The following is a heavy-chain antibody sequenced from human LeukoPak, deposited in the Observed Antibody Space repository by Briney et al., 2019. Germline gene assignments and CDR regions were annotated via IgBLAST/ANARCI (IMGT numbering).Heavy chain of an antibody. V-gene: IGHV3-7*03. CDR2: IKQDGSEK. CDR3: ARASHGLDV. Sequence: GGSLKLSLVPSGSTLSSFWTSGFGQAPGKGLEWLANIKQDGSEKYYVDSVKGRFTISRDNAKNSLYLQMNSLRAEDTAVYYCARASHGLDVWGQGTTVTVSS. D-gene: IGHD5-24*01. CDR1: GSTLSSFW. J-gene: IGHJ6*02.